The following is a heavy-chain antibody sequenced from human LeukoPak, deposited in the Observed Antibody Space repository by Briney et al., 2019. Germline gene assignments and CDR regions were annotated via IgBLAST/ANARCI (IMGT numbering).Heavy chain of an antibody. CDR2: TRNKANSYTT. V-gene: IGHV3-72*01. J-gene: IGHJ2*01. CDR3: ARDLTGDWDWYFDL. CDR1: GFTFSYHY. Sequence: PGGSLRLSCAVSGFTFSYHYMDSVRQDPGKGLEWVGRTRNKANSYTTEYAASVKGRFTISRDDSKTSLYLQMNSLKTEDTAVYYCARDLTGDWDWYFDLWGRGTLVTVSS. D-gene: IGHD7-27*01.